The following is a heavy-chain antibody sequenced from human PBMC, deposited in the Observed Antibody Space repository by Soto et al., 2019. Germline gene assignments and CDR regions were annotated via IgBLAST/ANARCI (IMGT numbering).Heavy chain of an antibody. CDR3: AKSLSVPAAGPNGFDP. Sequence: QVQLVESGGGVVQPGRSLRLSCAASGFTFSSYGMHWVRQAPGKGLEWVAVISYDGSNKYYADSVKGRFTISRDNSKNTLYLQMNSLRAEDTAVYYCAKSLSVPAAGPNGFDPWGQGTLVTVSS. D-gene: IGHD2-2*01. V-gene: IGHV3-30*18. CDR1: GFTFSSYG. J-gene: IGHJ5*02. CDR2: ISYDGSNK.